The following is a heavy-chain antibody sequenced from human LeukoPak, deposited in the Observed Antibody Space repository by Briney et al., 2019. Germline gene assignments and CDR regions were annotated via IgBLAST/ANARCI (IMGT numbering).Heavy chain of an antibody. CDR3: ARRRPRLVINDVLHI. D-gene: IGHD2-21*01. CDR1: GYTFTCYI. V-gene: IGHV1-2*02. J-gene: IGHJ3*02. CDR2: INPNNGDT. Sequence: GASVKVSCRASGYTFTCYIIHWVRQAPGQGLDWMGWINPNNGDTSYAQKFQGRLTMTRDTSISTAYMDLSRLRSDHTALYYCARRRPRLVINDVLHIWGQGTMVTVSS.